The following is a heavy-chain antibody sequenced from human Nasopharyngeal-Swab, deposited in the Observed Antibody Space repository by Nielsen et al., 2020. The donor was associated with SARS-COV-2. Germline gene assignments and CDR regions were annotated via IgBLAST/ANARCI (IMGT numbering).Heavy chain of an antibody. CDR1: GYTFTSYY. D-gene: IGHD7-27*01. Sequence: ASVKVSCKASGYTFTSYYMHWVRQAPGQGLEWMGITNPSGGSTSYAQKFQGRVTMTRDTSTSTVYMELSSLRSEDTAVYYCASPHNWGDAFDIWGQGTMVTVSS. J-gene: IGHJ3*02. CDR3: ASPHNWGDAFDI. CDR2: TNPSGGST. V-gene: IGHV1-46*01.